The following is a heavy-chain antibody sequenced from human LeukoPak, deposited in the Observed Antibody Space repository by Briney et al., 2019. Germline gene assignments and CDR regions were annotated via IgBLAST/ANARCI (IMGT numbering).Heavy chain of an antibody. D-gene: IGHD3-22*01. V-gene: IGHV4-59*08. J-gene: IGHJ4*02. CDR1: GGSISSYY. CDR2: IYYSGST. Sequence: SETLSLTCTVSGGSISSYYWSWIRQPPGKGLEWIGYIYYSGSTNYNPSLKSRVTISVDTSKNQFSLKLSSVTAADTAVYYCARANHHTMNLDYWGQGTLVTVSS. CDR3: ARANHHTMNLDY.